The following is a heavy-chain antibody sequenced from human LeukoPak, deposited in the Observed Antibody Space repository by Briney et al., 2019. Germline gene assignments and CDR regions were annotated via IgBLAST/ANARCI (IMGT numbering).Heavy chain of an antibody. D-gene: IGHD1-1*01. J-gene: IGHJ5*02. Sequence: ASLKVSCKASGFTSTDYFIHWVRQAPGQGLEWMGWINLNSGGTNYAQKFQGRVTMTRDTSISTAYMELSRLRSDDTAVYYCARPPTTGVTVPDWFDPWGQGTLVTVSS. CDR3: ARPPTTGVTVPDWFDP. CDR1: GFTSTDYF. V-gene: IGHV1-2*02. CDR2: INLNSGGT.